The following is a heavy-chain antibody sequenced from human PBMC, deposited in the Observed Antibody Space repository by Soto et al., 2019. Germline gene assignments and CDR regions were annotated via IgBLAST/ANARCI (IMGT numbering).Heavy chain of an antibody. V-gene: IGHV2-5*01. CDR1: GFSLSTRGMG. CDR3: AQRSPYYGMDV. J-gene: IGHJ6*02. CDR2: IYWNDDP. Sequence: SGPTLVNPTETLTLPCTFSGFSLSTRGMGVAWIRQPPGRALEWLALIYWNDDPRYSPSLKSRLTITKDTTKNQVVLTMTNMDRVDTATYYCAQRSPYYGMDVWGQGTMVTVPS.